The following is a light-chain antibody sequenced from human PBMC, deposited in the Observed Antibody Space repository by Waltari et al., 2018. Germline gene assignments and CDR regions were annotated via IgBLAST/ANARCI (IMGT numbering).Light chain of an antibody. V-gene: IGLV2-14*03. CDR2: DVN. J-gene: IGLJ1*01. CDR3: SSYTSSSTYV. CDR1: SSYVGGYNY. Sequence: QSALTQPASVSGSPGQSITISCTGTSSYVGGYNYVSWYQQHPGKAPKRMIYDVNNRPAGGANRLSGSKSGNTASLTISGLQAEDEADYYCSSYTSSSTYVFGTGTKVTVL.